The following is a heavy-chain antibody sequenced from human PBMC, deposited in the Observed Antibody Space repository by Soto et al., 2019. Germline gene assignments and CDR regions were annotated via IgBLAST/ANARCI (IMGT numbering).Heavy chain of an antibody. V-gene: IGHV4-4*02. CDR1: GGSVRAPDW. J-gene: IGHJ5*01. D-gene: IGHD1-1*01. Sequence: PSETLSLTCTLSGGSVRAPDWLNCVRQSPAKGLEWIAEVHISGHSNYNPSLSSRVSLSIDSSKKQFYLNLNSVTAAEKAIYYCARVRQGCSANNCYFDPWGQGTQVTVS. CDR2: VHISGHS. CDR3: ARVRQGCSANNCYFDP.